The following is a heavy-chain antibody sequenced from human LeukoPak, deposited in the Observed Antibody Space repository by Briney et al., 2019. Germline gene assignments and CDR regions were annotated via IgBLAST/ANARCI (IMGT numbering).Heavy chain of an antibody. J-gene: IGHJ4*02. D-gene: IGHD3-22*01. CDR2: MNPNSGNT. CDR1: GYTFTNYD. CDR3: ARLCYDSSGYYCPLDY. V-gene: IGHV1-8*03. Sequence: ASVKVSCKASGYTFTNYDINWVRQATGQGLEWMGWMNPNSGNTGYAQKFQGRVTITRNTSISTAYMELSSLRSEDTAVYYCARLCYDSSGYYCPLDYWGQGTLVTVSS.